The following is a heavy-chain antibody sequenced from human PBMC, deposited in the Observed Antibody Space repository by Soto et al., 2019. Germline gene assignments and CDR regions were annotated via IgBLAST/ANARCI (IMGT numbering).Heavy chain of an antibody. V-gene: IGHV4-39*01. CDR2: IYYSGST. Sequence: SETLSLTCTVSGGSISSSSYYWGWIRQPPGKGLEWIGRIYYSGSTYYNPSLKSRVTISVDTSKNQFSLKLSSVTAADTAVYYCAGLAALQTNSFGWGQGTLVTVSS. D-gene: IGHD6-6*01. J-gene: IGHJ4*02. CDR1: GGSISSSSYY. CDR3: AGLAALQTNSFG.